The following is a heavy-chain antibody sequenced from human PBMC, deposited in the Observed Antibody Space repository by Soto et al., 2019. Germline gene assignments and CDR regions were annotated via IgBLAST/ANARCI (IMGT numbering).Heavy chain of an antibody. CDR3: ARSDRGGNGGKPFPF. Sequence: SETLSLTCTVSAASSGRSSYFWGWIRQPPGKGLEWIGSLYYSGSAYYNPSLYSRVTISADTSKNLLSLKLRSVTAADTAVYYCARSDRGGNGGKPFPFWGQGTLVTVSS. J-gene: IGHJ4*02. CDR1: AASSGRSSYF. CDR2: LYYSGSA. D-gene: IGHD5-12*01. V-gene: IGHV4-39*01.